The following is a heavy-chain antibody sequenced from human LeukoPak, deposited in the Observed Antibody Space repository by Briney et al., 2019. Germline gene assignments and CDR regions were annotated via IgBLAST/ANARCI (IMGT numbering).Heavy chain of an antibody. Sequence: SETLSLTCTVSGDSVTTYYWSWIRQPPGKGLEWIGYIYYSGSTYYNPSLRSRVTISIDTSKNHFFLKVSSVTAADTAVYYCARRVEMATISLFDYWGQGTQVTVSS. J-gene: IGHJ4*02. D-gene: IGHD5-24*01. CDR1: GDSVTTYY. CDR3: ARRVEMATISLFDY. CDR2: IYYSGST. V-gene: IGHV4-59*06.